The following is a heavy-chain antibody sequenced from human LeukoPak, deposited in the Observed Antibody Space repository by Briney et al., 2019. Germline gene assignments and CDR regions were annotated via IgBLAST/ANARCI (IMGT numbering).Heavy chain of an antibody. CDR2: INHSGST. CDR3: ARHSGYSYGYAYYYYYMDV. V-gene: IGHV4-34*01. J-gene: IGHJ6*03. D-gene: IGHD5-18*01. CDR1: GGSFSGYY. Sequence: PSETLSLTCAVYGGSFSGYYWSWIRQPPGKGLEWIGEINHSGSTNYNPSLKSRVTISVDPSKNQFSLKLSSVTAADTAVYYCARHSGYSYGYAYYYYYMDVWGKGTTVTVSS.